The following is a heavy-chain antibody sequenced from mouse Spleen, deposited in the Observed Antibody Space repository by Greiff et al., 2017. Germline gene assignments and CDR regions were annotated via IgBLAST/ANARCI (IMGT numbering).Heavy chain of an antibody. V-gene: IGHV1-5*01. CDR3: TRNRGSSYWYFDV. D-gene: IGHD1-1*01. Sequence: EVKVVESGTVLARPGASVKMSCKTSGYTFTSYWMHWVKQRPGQGLEWIGAIYPGNSDTSYNQKFKGKAKLTAVTSASTAYMELSSLTNEDSAVYYCTRNRGSSYWYFDVWGAGTTVTVSS. CDR1: GYTFTSYW. J-gene: IGHJ1*01. CDR2: IYPGNSDT.